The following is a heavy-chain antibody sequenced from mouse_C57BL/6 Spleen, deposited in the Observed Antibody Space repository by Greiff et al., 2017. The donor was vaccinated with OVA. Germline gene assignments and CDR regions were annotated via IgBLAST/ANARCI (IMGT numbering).Heavy chain of an antibody. V-gene: IGHV1-64*01. CDR3: AREGYFITTDY. Sequence: QVQLQQPGAELVKPGASVKLSCKASGYTFTSYWMHWVKQRPGQGLEWIGMIHPNSGSTNYNEKFKSKATLTVDKSSSTAYMQLSSLTSEDSAVYYCAREGYFITTDYWGKGTTLTVSS. CDR1: GYTFTSYW. J-gene: IGHJ2*01. CDR2: IHPNSGST. D-gene: IGHD1-1*01.